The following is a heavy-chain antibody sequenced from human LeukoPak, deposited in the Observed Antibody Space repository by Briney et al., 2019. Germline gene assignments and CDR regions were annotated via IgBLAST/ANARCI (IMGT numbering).Heavy chain of an antibody. V-gene: IGHV4-34*01. Sequence: SETLSLTCAVYGGSFSGYYWSWIRQPPGKGLEWIGEINHSGSTNYNPSLKSRVTISVDTSKNQFSLKLSSVTAADTAVYYCAGSQIYYYYGMDVWGQGTTVTVSS. J-gene: IGHJ6*02. CDR1: GGSFSGYY. D-gene: IGHD1-26*01. CDR2: INHSGST. CDR3: AGSQIYYYYGMDV.